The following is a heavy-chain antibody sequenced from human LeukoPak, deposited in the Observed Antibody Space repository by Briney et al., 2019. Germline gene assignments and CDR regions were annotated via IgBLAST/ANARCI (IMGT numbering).Heavy chain of an antibody. CDR2: ISGSGGST. J-gene: IGHJ5*02. D-gene: IGHD2-15*01. V-gene: IGHV3-23*01. Sequence: GGSLRLSCAASGFTFSSNAMSWVRQAPGKGLEWVSAISGSGGSTYYADSVKGRFTISRDNSKNTLYLQMNSLRAEDTAVYYCAKDPRPVVVVAASWFDPWGQGTLVTVSS. CDR1: GFTFSSNA. CDR3: AKDPRPVVVVAASWFDP.